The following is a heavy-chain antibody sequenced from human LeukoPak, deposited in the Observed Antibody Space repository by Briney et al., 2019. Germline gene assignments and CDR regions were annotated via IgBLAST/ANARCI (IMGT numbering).Heavy chain of an antibody. D-gene: IGHD3-3*01. CDR3: ARGPYENYYYYYMDV. Sequence: PSETLSLTCTVSDGSIGPYDWSWIRQPPGKGLEGIGDIYSSGSTNYNPSLKSRVTISVDTSKNQFSLKLSSVTAADTAVYYCARGPYENYYYYYMDVWGKGTTVNVSS. CDR2: IYSSGST. CDR1: DGSIGPYD. V-gene: IGHV4-59*01. J-gene: IGHJ6*03.